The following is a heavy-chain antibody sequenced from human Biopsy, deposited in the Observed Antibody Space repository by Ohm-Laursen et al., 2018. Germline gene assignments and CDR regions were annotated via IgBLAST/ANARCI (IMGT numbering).Heavy chain of an antibody. CDR3: ARGEVTFGELIVSLDS. Sequence: SVKVSCKISGYNFISYSINWVRQAPGQGLEWMGWIRPLNGDTKYGQKFQDRVTMTTDTSTSTVYMELTSLRSDDTAVYYCARGEVTFGELIVSLDSWGQGTLVTVSS. J-gene: IGHJ4*02. V-gene: IGHV1-18*01. D-gene: IGHD3-16*02. CDR1: GYNFISYS. CDR2: IRPLNGDT.